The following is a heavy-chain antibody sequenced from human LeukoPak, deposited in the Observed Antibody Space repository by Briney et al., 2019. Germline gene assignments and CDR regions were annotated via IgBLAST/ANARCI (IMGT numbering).Heavy chain of an antibody. Sequence: GGSLRLSCAASGFTFSSYGMHWVRQAPGKGLEWVALIWYDGSNKDYADSVKGRFTISRDNSKNTPYLQMNSLRAEDTAVYYCARGGLEYNWFDPWGQGTLVTVSS. CDR3: ARGGLEYNWFDP. V-gene: IGHV3-33*01. CDR2: IWYDGSNK. CDR1: GFTFSSYG. D-gene: IGHD3/OR15-3a*01. J-gene: IGHJ5*02.